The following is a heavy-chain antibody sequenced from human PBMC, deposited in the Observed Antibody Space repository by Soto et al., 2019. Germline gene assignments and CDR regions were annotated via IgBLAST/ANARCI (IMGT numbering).Heavy chain of an antibody. Sequence: EVQLVESGGDLVQPGGSLRLSRAASGFTFSNYWMTWVRQAPGKGLECVANIKQDGSDKYYVDSVKGRFTISRDNAKNSLYLQMNSLRAEDTAVYYCARQTRAPESWGQGTLVTVSS. D-gene: IGHD3-10*01. CDR3: ARQTRAPES. V-gene: IGHV3-7*03. J-gene: IGHJ5*02. CDR2: IKQDGSDK. CDR1: GFTFSNYW.